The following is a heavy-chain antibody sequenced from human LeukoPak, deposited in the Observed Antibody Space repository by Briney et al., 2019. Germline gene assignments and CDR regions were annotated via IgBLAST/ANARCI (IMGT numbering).Heavy chain of an antibody. CDR1: GFTFSSYA. V-gene: IGHV3-30-3*01. D-gene: IGHD6-19*01. Sequence: GGSLRLSCAASGFTFSSYAMHWVRQAPGKGLEWVAVISYDGSNKYYADSVKGRFTISRDSSKNTLYLQMNSLRAEDTAVYYCARGAYSSGWAYFDHWGQGTLVTVSS. CDR2: ISYDGSNK. CDR3: ARGAYSSGWAYFDH. J-gene: IGHJ4*02.